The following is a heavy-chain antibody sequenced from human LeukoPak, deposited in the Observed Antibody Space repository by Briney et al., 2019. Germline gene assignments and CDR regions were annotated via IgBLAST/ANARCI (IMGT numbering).Heavy chain of an antibody. J-gene: IGHJ4*02. CDR3: AKENIVATHFDY. CDR1: GFTFSSYG. D-gene: IGHD5-12*01. Sequence: GRSLRLSCAASGFTFSSYGMHWVRQAPGKGLEWVAVISYDGSNKYYADSVKGQFTISRDNSKNTLYLQMNSLRAEDTAVYYCAKENIVATHFDYWGQGTLVTVSS. CDR2: ISYDGSNK. V-gene: IGHV3-30*18.